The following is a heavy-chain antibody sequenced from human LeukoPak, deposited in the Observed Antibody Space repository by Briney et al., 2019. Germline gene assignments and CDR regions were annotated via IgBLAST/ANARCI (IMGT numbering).Heavy chain of an antibody. V-gene: IGHV1-18*01. J-gene: IGHJ4*02. D-gene: IGHD4-17*01. CDR2: ISAYNGDT. CDR1: GYTFTNYG. CDR3: ASGYLGRAGTTDRLDY. Sequence: ASVKVSCKASGYTFTNYGINWVRQAPGQGLEWMGWISAYNGDTNYAQKLQGRVTMTTDTSTSTAYTELRSLRSDDTAVYYCASGYLGRAGTTDRLDYWGQGTLVTVSS.